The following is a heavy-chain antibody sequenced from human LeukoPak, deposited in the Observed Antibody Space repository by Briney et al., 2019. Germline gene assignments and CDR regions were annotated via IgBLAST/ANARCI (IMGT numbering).Heavy chain of an antibody. CDR3: AREILGYCSSTSCYPFDP. CDR2: IYTSGST. Sequence: PSQTLSLTCTVSGGSISSGSYYWSWIRQPAGKGLEWIGRIYTSGSTNYNPSLKSRVTISVDTSKNQFSLKLSSVTAADTAVYYCAREILGYCSSTSCYPFDPWGQGTLVTVSS. V-gene: IGHV4-61*02. D-gene: IGHD2-2*01. CDR1: GGSISSGSYY. J-gene: IGHJ5*02.